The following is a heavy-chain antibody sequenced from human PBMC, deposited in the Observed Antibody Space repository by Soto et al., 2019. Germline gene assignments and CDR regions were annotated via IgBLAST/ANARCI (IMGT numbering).Heavy chain of an antibody. CDR3: ARDIGSYAYAEGY. J-gene: IGHJ4*02. D-gene: IGHD2-2*01. CDR1: GGSINSYW. CDR2: VYSSGTT. Sequence: SETLSLTCSVSGGSINSYWWSWIRQPAGKGLEWIGRVYSSGTTDYNPSLNSRATMSVETSKNQFSLKPTSVTAADTAVYYCARDIGSYAYAEGYWGQGIQVTVSS. V-gene: IGHV4-4*07.